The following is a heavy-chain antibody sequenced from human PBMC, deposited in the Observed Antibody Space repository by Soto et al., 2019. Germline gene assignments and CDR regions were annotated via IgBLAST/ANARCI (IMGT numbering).Heavy chain of an antibody. CDR3: IFSFGDSCYYSDVKAF. CDR1: VISFSRYT. V-gene: IGHV5-51*01. Sequence: GEALKISWVGFVISFSRYTVGWVRPVPGKALEWMGVIHPGDSDTRYSPSFQGQVTISADKSLSTAYLQWSSLKASDTAMYYFIFSFGDSCYYSDVKAFWGRRT. CDR2: IHPGDSDT. J-gene: IGHJ3*01. D-gene: IGHD2-15*01.